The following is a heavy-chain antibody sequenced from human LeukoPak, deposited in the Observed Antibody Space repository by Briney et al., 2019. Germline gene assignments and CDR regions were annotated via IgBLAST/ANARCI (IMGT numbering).Heavy chain of an antibody. CDR2: IYYSGST. V-gene: IGHV4-39*07. CDR3: ARDPHSNYYYFDY. J-gene: IGHJ4*02. Sequence: SETLSLTCTVSGGSISSSSYYWGWIRQPPGKGLEWIGSIYYSGSTYYNPSLKSRVTISVDTSKNQFSLKLSSVTAADTAVYYCARDPHSNYYYFDYWGQGTLVTVSS. CDR1: GGSISSSSYY. D-gene: IGHD4-11*01.